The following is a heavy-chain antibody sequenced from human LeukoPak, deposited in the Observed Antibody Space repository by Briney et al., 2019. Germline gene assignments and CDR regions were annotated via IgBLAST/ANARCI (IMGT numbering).Heavy chain of an antibody. CDR1: GFTFSSYE. CDR3: ARDQYYYDSLDAFDI. V-gene: IGHV3-48*03. Sequence: PGGSLRLSCAASGFTFSSYEMNWVRQAPGKGLEWVSYISSSGSTIYYADPVKGRFTISRDNAKNSLYLQMNSLRAEDTAVYYCARDQYYYDSLDAFDIWGQGTMVTVSS. J-gene: IGHJ3*02. D-gene: IGHD3-22*01. CDR2: ISSSGSTI.